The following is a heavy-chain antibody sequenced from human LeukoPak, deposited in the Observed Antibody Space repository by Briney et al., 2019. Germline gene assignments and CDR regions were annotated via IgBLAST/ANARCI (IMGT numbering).Heavy chain of an antibody. CDR1: GGTFSSYT. CDR3: ARHDYSRQGAFDY. J-gene: IGHJ4*02. D-gene: IGHD4-11*01. CDR2: IIPILGIA. V-gene: IGHV1-69*02. Sequence: SVKVSCKAFGGTFSSYTISWVRQAPGQGLEWMGRIIPILGIANYAQKFQGRVTITADKSTSTAYMELSSLRSEDTAVYYCARHDYSRQGAFDYWGQGTLVTVSS.